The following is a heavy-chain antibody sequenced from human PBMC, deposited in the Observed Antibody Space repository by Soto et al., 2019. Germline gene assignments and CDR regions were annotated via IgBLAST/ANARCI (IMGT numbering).Heavy chain of an antibody. Sequence: ASVKVSCKASGGTFSSYAITWVRQAPGQGLEWMGGIIPIFGTTNYAQKFQGRVTITADESTTTAYMELSSLRSEDTAVYYCASQYCANGVCSSSPYYYGMDVWGQGTTVTVSS. J-gene: IGHJ6*02. CDR3: ASQYCANGVCSSSPYYYGMDV. CDR2: IIPIFGTT. D-gene: IGHD2-8*01. CDR1: GGTFSSYA. V-gene: IGHV1-69*13.